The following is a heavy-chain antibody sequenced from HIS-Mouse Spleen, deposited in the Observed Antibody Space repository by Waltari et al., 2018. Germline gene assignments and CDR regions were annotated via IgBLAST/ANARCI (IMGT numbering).Heavy chain of an antibody. CDR2: ISYDGSNK. CDR1: GFTSSSYA. J-gene: IGHJ4*02. CDR3: ARVTGGGY. D-gene: IGHD3-10*01. Sequence: QVQLVESGGGVVQPGRSLRLSCAASGFTSSSYARHGVRQAPGKGLEWVAVISYDGSNKYYADSVKGRFTISRDNSKNTLYLQMNSLGAEDTAVYYCARVTGGGYWGQGTLVTVSS. V-gene: IGHV3-30-3*01.